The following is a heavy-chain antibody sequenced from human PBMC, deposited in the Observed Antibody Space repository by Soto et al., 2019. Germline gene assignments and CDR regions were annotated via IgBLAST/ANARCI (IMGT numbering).Heavy chain of an antibody. CDR3: ARAPLEYPDY. J-gene: IGHJ4*02. CDR2: ISYDGSNK. V-gene: IGHV3-30-3*01. CDR1: GFTFSSYA. Sequence: GGSLRLSCAASGFTFSSYAMHWVRQAPGKGLEWVAVISYDGSNKYYADSVKGRFTISRDNSKNTLYLQMNSLRAEDTAVYYCARAPLEYPDYWGQGTLVTVSS.